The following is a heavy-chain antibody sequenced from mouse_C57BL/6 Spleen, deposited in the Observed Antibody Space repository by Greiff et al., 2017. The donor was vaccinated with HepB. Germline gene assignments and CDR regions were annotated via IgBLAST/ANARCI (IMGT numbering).Heavy chain of an antibody. CDR1: GYTFTDYY. V-gene: IGHV1-19*01. Sequence: EVKLMESGPVLVKPGASVKMSCKASGYTFTDYYMNWVKQRHGKSLEWIGAINPYNGGTSYNQKFKGKATLTVDKSSSTAYLELNSLTSEDSAVYYWARRNYYGSSYWYFDVWGTGTTVTVSS. D-gene: IGHD1-1*01. CDR2: INPYNGGT. J-gene: IGHJ1*03. CDR3: ARRNYYGSSYWYFDV.